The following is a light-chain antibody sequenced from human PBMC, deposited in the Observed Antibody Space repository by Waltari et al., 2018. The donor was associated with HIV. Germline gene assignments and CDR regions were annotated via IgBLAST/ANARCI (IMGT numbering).Light chain of an antibody. Sequence: QSVLTQPPSASGTPGQRVTISCSGSSSNIGNNAVSWYQQFPGTAPKLLIYSNNQRPPGVPDRFSGSKSGTSASLAISGLQSEDEANYYCETLDDNLNGPVFGGGTKLTVL. CDR2: SNN. CDR1: SSNIGNNA. J-gene: IGLJ2*01. V-gene: IGLV1-44*01. CDR3: ETLDDNLNGPV.